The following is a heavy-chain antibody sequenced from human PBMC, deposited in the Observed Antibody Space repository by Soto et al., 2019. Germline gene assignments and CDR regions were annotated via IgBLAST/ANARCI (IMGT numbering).Heavy chain of an antibody. CDR1: GYTFSSLD. J-gene: IGHJ6*03. V-gene: IGHV1-8*01. CDR2: MNPNSGNT. Sequence: ASVKVSCKASGYTFSSLDINWVRQATGQGPEGWGRMNPNSGNTGYAQKCQGRVTMTRNTSISTAYMELSSLRSEDTAVYYCARCRKNWGWGIDYYYYMDVWGKGTTVTVSS. D-gene: IGHD7-27*01. CDR3: ARCRKNWGWGIDYYYYMDV.